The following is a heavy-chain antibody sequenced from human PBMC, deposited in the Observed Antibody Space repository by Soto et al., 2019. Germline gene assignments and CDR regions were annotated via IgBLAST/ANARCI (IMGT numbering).Heavy chain of an antibody. CDR1: DFTFSSYG. V-gene: IGHV3-30*18. J-gene: IGHJ4*02. Sequence: QVQLVESGGGVVQPGRSLTLSCAASDFTFSSYGIHWVRQAPGKGLEWVAVISYDGSNKQYGDSVKGRFTMYRDNSKNTVHLQMNSLRVEDTAVYYCAKDTYYHDSSGYYVFDYWGQGTLVTGSS. CDR3: AKDTYYHDSSGYYVFDY. CDR2: ISYDGSNK. D-gene: IGHD3-22*01.